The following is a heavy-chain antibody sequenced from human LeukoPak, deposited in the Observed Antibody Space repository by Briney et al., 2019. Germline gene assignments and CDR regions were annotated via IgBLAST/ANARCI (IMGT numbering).Heavy chain of an antibody. V-gene: IGHV3-30-3*01. CDR3: ARASAAAGTNWLDP. J-gene: IGHJ5*02. CDR2: ISYDGSNK. Sequence: GRSLRLSCASSGFTFSSYAMHWVRQAPGKGLEWVAVISYDGSNKYYADSGKGRFTISRDNSKNTLYLQMNSLRAEDTAVYYCARASAAAGTNWLDPWGQGTLVTVSS. D-gene: IGHD6-13*01. CDR1: GFTFSSYA.